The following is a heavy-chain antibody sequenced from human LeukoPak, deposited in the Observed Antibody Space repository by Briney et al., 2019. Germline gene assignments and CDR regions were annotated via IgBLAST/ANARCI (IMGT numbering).Heavy chain of an antibody. J-gene: IGHJ4*02. D-gene: IGHD2-2*01. CDR2: INPSGGST. V-gene: IGHV1-46*01. CDR1: GYTFTSYY. CDR3: ARDLRPRYCSSTSCSNY. Sequence: ASVKVSFKASGYTFTSYYMHWVRQAPGQGLEWMGIINPSGGSTSYAQKFQGRVTMTRDTSTSTVYMELSSLRSEDTAVYYCARDLRPRYCSSTSCSNYWGQGTLVTVSS.